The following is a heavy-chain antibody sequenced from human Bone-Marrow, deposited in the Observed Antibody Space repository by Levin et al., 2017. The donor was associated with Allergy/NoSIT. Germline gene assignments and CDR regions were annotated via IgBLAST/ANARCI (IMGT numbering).Heavy chain of an antibody. CDR2: IYYKTP. J-gene: IGHJ6*02. CDR3: ARDGGNYYYYGLDA. V-gene: IGHV4-31*03. D-gene: IGHD4-23*01. CDR1: GASLSSGGHY. Sequence: KSSETLSLTCSVSGASLSSGGHYWTWIRQSPGKGLEWIGYIYYKTPSYNPSLRSRVSISVDMSKNQFSLRLASVTAADTAVYYCARDGGNYYYYGLDAWGQGTTVAVYS.